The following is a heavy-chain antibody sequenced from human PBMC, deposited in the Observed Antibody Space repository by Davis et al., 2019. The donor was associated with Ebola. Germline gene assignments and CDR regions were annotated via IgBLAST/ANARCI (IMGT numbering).Heavy chain of an antibody. D-gene: IGHD4-23*01. V-gene: IGHV3-33*08. Sequence: GGSLRLSCAASGFTFSSYAMHWVRQAPGKGLEWVAVIWYDGSNKYYADSVKGRFTISRDNSKNTLYLQMNSLRAEDTAVYYCANLDYGDNSGFDYWGQGTLVTVSS. J-gene: IGHJ4*02. CDR3: ANLDYGDNSGFDY. CDR2: IWYDGSNK. CDR1: GFTFSSYA.